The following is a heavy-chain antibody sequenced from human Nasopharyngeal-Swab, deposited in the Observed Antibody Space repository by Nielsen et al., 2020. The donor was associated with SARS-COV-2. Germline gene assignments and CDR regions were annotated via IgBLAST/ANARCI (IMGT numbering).Heavy chain of an antibody. V-gene: IGHV4-31*03. CDR3: AREVINQAVSDAFDF. CDR2: IHYTGNT. CDR1: GGSISSVGYF. J-gene: IGHJ3*01. D-gene: IGHD3-16*02. Sequence: SQTLSLTCTVSGGSISSVGYFWSWIRQHPGKGLEWIGYIHYTGNTYYNPSLESRLTISLDTSQNQFSLMLRSVTAADTAVYYCAREVINQAVSDAFDFWGQGTMVTVSS.